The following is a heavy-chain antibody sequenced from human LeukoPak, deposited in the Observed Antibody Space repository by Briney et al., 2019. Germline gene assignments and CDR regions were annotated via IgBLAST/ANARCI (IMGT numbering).Heavy chain of an antibody. V-gene: IGHV1-3*01. J-gene: IGHJ3*02. CDR1: GYTFTSYA. Sequence: ASVKVSCKASGYTFTSYAMHWVRQAPGQRLEWMGWINAGNGNTKYSQKFQGRVTITRDTSASTVYMELSSLRSEDTAVYYCARRVVPGASDAFDIWGQGTMVTVSS. CDR3: ARRVVPGASDAFDI. CDR2: INAGNGNT. D-gene: IGHD2-2*01.